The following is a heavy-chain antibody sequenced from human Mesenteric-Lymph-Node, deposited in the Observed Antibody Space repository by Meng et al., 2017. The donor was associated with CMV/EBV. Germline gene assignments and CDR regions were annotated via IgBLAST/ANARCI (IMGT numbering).Heavy chain of an antibody. CDR3: AKDMWEYQLPDGS. V-gene: IGHV3-23*01. CDR1: GFTFSDYY. J-gene: IGHJ5*02. CDR2: ISGSGSTT. Sequence: GGSLRLSCAASGFTFSDYYMSWIRQAPGKGLEWVAGISGSGSTTKYSASVEGRFIISRDNSKDTLFLQMNRLGAEDTALYFCAKDMWEYQLPDGSWGQGTLVTVSS. D-gene: IGHD2-2*01.